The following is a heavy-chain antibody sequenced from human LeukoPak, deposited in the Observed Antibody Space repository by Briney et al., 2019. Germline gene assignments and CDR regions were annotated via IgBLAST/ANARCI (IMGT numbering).Heavy chain of an antibody. CDR1: GGSFSGYY. J-gene: IGHJ5*02. V-gene: IGHV4-34*01. D-gene: IGHD6-6*01. CDR2: INHSGST. Sequence: SETLSLTCAVYGGSFSGYYWSWIRQPPGKGLEWIGEINHSGSTNYNPSLKSRVTISVDTSKNQFSLKLSSVTAADTAVYYCARGTGLYSSSWSRAHNWFDPWGQGTLVTVSS. CDR3: ARGTGLYSSSWSRAHNWFDP.